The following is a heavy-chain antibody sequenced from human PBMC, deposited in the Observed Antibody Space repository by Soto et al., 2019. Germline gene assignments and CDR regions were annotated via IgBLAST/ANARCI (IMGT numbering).Heavy chain of an antibody. V-gene: IGHV3-21*01. CDR3: ARDGSLYYYEDLNWYFDL. CDR1: GFTFSSYS. J-gene: IGHJ2*01. D-gene: IGHD3-22*01. CDR2: ISSSSSYI. Sequence: EVQLVESGGGLVKPGGSLRLSCAASGFTFSSYSMNWVRQAPGKGLEWVSSISSSSSYIYYADSVKGRFTISRDNAKNSLYLQMNSLRAEDTAVYYCARDGSLYYYEDLNWYFDLWGSGTLVTVSS.